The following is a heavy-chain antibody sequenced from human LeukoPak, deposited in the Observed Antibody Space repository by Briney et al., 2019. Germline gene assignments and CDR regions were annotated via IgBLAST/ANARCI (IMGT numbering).Heavy chain of an antibody. CDR2: INQDGSGK. CDR1: GFTFSSFW. Sequence: GGSLRLSCAASGFTFSSFWMSWVRQAPGKGLEWVANINQDGSGKYFVDSVKGRFTISRGNAKNSLYLQMNSLRAEDTAVYYCARGVSGEPWGQGTLVTVSS. CDR3: ARGVSGEP. D-gene: IGHD1-14*01. V-gene: IGHV3-7*01. J-gene: IGHJ5*02.